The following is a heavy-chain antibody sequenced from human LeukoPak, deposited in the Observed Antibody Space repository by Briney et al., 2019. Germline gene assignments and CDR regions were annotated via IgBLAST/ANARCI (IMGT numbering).Heavy chain of an antibody. Sequence: ASVKVSCKASGYTFTSYDINWVRQATGQGLGWRGWMNPNSGNTAYAQKFQGRVTITRNTSISTAYMELSSLRSEDTTIYYCAREDYYDSGSSDYWGQGTLVTVSS. V-gene: IGHV1-8*01. J-gene: IGHJ4*02. CDR3: AREDYYDSGSSDY. CDR1: GYTFTSYD. CDR2: MNPNSGNT. D-gene: IGHD3-22*01.